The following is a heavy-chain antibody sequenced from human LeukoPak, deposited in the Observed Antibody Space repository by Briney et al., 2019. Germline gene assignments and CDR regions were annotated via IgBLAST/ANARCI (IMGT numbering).Heavy chain of an antibody. Sequence: SETLSLTCTVSGGSINNSSYYWGWIRQPPGKGLEWIGSIYYSGSTYYNPSLKSRVTMSVDTSKNQFSLKLSSVTAADTAVYYCARDRGEYYYYYYMDVWGKGTTVTISS. V-gene: IGHV4-39*07. CDR1: GGSINNSSYY. CDR2: IYYSGST. CDR3: ARDRGEYYYYYYMDV. D-gene: IGHD3-10*01. J-gene: IGHJ6*03.